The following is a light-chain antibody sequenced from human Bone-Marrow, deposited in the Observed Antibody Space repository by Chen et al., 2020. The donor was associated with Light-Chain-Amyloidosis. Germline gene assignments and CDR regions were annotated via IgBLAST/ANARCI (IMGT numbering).Light chain of an antibody. V-gene: IGKV2-28*01. Sequence: DVVLTQSPLSLPVTPGEPASISCRCSQSLSHSTGYNYLDWYLQKPGQSPQLLIYLGSTRASGVPDRFSGSGSGTDFTLKIRRVETEYVGVYYCMQALQSPPTFGQGTKVEIK. CDR3: MQALQSPPT. CDR1: QSLSHSTGYNY. J-gene: IGKJ1*01. CDR2: LGS.